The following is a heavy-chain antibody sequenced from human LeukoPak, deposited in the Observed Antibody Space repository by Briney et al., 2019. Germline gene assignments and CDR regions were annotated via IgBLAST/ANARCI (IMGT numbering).Heavy chain of an antibody. CDR1: GYTFTGYY. CDR3: ARDARGRTDFDY. D-gene: IGHD3-16*01. Sequence: ASVTVSCKASGYTFTGYYMHWVRQAPGQGLEWMGRTNPNSGGTNYAQKFQGRVTMTRDTSISTAYMELSRLRSDDTAVYYCARDARGRTDFDYWGQGTLVTVSS. J-gene: IGHJ4*02. CDR2: TNPNSGGT. V-gene: IGHV1-2*06.